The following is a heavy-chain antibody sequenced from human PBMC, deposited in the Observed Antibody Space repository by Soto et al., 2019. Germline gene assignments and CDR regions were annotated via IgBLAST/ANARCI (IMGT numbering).Heavy chain of an antibody. J-gene: IGHJ4*02. Sequence: PGGSLRLSCAASGFTFSSYGMHWVRQAPGKGLEWVAVISYDGSNKYYADSVKGRFTISRDNSKNTLYLQMNSLRAGDTAVYYCAKDRSIAAAGVFDYWGQGTLVTVSS. CDR1: GFTFSSYG. D-gene: IGHD6-13*01. CDR2: ISYDGSNK. V-gene: IGHV3-30*18. CDR3: AKDRSIAAAGVFDY.